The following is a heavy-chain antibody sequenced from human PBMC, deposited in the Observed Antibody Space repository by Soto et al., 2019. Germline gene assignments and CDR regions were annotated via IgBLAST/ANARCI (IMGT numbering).Heavy chain of an antibody. CDR1: GLIFSSYW. V-gene: IGHV3-7*03. CDR3: VPFGIAAPV. CDR2: IKPDGREK. J-gene: IGHJ4*02. D-gene: IGHD6-13*01. Sequence: GGSLRLSCEASGLIFSSYWMNWVRQAPGKGLEWVANIKPDGREKYYVDSVKGRFTISRDNAKNSLNLQMNSLRVEDTAVYYCVPFGIAAPVWGQGTLVTVSS.